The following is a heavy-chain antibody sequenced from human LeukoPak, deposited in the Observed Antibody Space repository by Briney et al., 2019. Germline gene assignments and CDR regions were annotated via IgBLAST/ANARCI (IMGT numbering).Heavy chain of an antibody. D-gene: IGHD3-10*01. V-gene: IGHV3-23*01. CDR2: ISGSGDST. Sequence: GGSLRLSCAASGFTFTNYAMSWVRQAPGKGLEWVSVISGSGDSTYYADSVKGRFTISRDSSKNTVYLQMNSLRADDTAIYHCAKXCHGSGEYIFDYWGQGTLVTVSS. J-gene: IGHJ4*02. CDR1: GFTFTNYA. CDR3: AKXCHGSGEYIFDY.